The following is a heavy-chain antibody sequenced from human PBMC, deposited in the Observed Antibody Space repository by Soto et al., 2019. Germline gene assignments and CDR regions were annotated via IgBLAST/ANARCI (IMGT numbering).Heavy chain of an antibody. CDR1: GFTFSTFS. J-gene: IGHJ4*02. D-gene: IGHD6-19*01. CDR3: ARDLGWAFDS. CDR2: ISVGGRPI. Sequence: GGSLRLSCAASGFTFSTFSMNWVRQAPGRWLEWISYISVGGRPISXADSVKGRXTISRDNAKNSXYLQMXSLTDEDTAVYYCARDLGWAFDSWAQGTLVTVSS. V-gene: IGHV3-48*02.